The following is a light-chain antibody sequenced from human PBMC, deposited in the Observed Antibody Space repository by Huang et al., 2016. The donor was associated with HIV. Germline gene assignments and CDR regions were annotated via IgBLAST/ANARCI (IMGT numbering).Light chain of an antibody. V-gene: IGKV1-5*03. J-gene: IGKJ1*01. Sequence: DIQMTQSPSALSASVGDRVTITCRASQGIGNWLAWDQQKPGKPPKLLIYKASTLQGGVPSRFGGGGSGTEFTLTISSLQPDDFATYFCQQYNSYSGKFGQGTKVE. CDR3: QQYNSYSGK. CDR1: QGIGNW. CDR2: KAS.